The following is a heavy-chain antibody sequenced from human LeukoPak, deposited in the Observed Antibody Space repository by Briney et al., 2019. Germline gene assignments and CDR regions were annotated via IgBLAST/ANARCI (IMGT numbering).Heavy chain of an antibody. CDR1: GFTFSSYA. CDR3: ARETDSTLFDY. J-gene: IGHJ4*02. V-gene: IGHV3-48*03. CDR2: ISSSGSTL. Sequence: PGRSLRLSCAASGFTFSSYAMHWVRQAPGKGLEWVSYISSSGSTLYYADSVKGRFTISRDNARNSLYLQMNSLRAEDTAVYYCARETDSTLFDYWGQGTLVSVSS. D-gene: IGHD2-2*01.